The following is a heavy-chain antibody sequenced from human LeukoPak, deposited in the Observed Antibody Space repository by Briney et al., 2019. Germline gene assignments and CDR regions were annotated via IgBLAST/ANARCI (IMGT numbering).Heavy chain of an antibody. J-gene: IGHJ4*02. Sequence: PGGSLRLSCTASGFTFGDYAMSWFRQAPGKGLEWVGRIKRKSDGGTIDYAAPVKDRFSISRDDSRNTLYLQMNSLKIEDTAVYYCTTDQGYIYYFDYWGQGTLVTVSS. CDR1: GFTFGDYA. CDR3: TTDQGYIYYFDY. D-gene: IGHD2-2*02. CDR2: IKRKSDGGTI. V-gene: IGHV3-15*01.